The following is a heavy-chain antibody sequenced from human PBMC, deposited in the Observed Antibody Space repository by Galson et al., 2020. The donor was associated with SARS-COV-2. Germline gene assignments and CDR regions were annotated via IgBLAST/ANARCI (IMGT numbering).Heavy chain of an antibody. D-gene: IGHD4-17*01. CDR1: GFTFSNAW. V-gene: IGHV3-15*01. J-gene: IGHJ4*02. CDR2: IKSKTDGGTT. Sequence: GGSLRLSCAASGFTFSNAWMSWVRQAPGKGLEWVGRIKSKTDGGTTDYAAPVKGRFTISRDDSIDTLYVQMNSLKTEDTAVYYCTTDLHDYGDLDYWGQGTLVTVSS. CDR3: TTDLHDYGDLDY.